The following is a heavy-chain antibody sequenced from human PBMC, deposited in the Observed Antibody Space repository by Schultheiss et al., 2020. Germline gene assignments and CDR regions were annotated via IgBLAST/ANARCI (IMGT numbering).Heavy chain of an antibody. Sequence: SETLSLTCTVSGGSISSGGYYWSWIRQHPGKGLEWIGYIYYSGSTSYNPSLKSRVTISVDTSKNQFSLKLSSVTAADTAMYYCARGRVTANSSGWYCYFDYWGQGTLVTVSS. D-gene: IGHD6-19*01. J-gene: IGHJ4*02. CDR1: GGSISSGGYY. CDR3: ARGRVTANSSGWYCYFDY. CDR2: IYYSGST. V-gene: IGHV4-61*08.